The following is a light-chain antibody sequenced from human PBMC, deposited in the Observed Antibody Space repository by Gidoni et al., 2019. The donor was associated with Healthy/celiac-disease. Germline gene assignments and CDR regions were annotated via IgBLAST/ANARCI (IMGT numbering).Light chain of an antibody. J-gene: IGKJ1*01. CDR1: QSVSSN. CDR3: QQYNNWPPWT. Sequence: EIVMTQSPAPLSVSPGERATLSCRASQSVSSNLAWYQQKPGQAPRLLINGASTRATGIPARFSGSGSGTEFTLTISSLQSEDFAVYYCQQYNNWPPWTFXQXTKVEIK. V-gene: IGKV3-15*01. CDR2: GAS.